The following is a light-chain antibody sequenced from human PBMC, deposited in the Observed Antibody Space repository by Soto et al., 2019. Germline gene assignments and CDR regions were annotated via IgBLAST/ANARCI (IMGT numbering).Light chain of an antibody. V-gene: IGLV2-14*03. CDR3: SSYTGSSTLLV. CDR2: DVN. CDR1: SSDVGGYNY. Sequence: QSALTQPASVSGSPGQSITISCTGTSSDVGGYNYVSWYQHHPGKAPKLKIYDVNNPPSGVSNRFSGSKSGNTASLTISGLQADDEADYYCSSYTGSSTLLVFGGGTKLTVL. J-gene: IGLJ2*01.